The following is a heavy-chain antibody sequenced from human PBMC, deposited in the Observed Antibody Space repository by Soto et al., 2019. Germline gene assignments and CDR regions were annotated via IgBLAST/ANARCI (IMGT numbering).Heavy chain of an antibody. CDR2: INAGNGNT. D-gene: IGHD3-9*01. J-gene: IGHJ4*02. V-gene: IGHV1-3*01. CDR1: GYTFTSYA. Sequence: QVQLVQSGAEVKKPGASVKVSCKASGYTFTSYAMHWVRQAPGQRLEWMGWINAGNGNTKYSQKCQGRVTITRDTSASTAYMELSSLRSEDTAVYSCARGAILTSDYWGQGTLVTVSS. CDR3: ARGAILTSDY.